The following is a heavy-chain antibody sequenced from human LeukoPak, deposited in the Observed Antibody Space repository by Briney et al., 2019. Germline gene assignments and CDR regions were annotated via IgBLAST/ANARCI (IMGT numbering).Heavy chain of an antibody. J-gene: IGHJ4*02. D-gene: IGHD6-19*01. V-gene: IGHV1-18*01. CDR1: GYTFTSYG. Sequence: ASVKVSCKASGYTFTSYGISWVRQAPGQGLEWMGWISAYNGNTIYAQKLQGRVTMTTDTSTSTAYMELRSLRSDDTAVYYCARDMYSSGRVPFDYWGQGTLVTVSS. CDR3: ARDMYSSGRVPFDY. CDR2: ISAYNGNT.